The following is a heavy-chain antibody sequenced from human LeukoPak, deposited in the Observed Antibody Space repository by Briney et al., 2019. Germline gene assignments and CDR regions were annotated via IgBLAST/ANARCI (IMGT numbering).Heavy chain of an antibody. D-gene: IGHD4/OR15-4a*01. CDR3: ARSEINDYMRF. Sequence: SETLSLTCIVSGYSIRNGFRWGWISLSPGKGLEWIGSIDYTGRPSYNPSLKSRISILIDTSKNLFSLNLASATAAHTAIYLCARSEINDYMRFWGQGLQVIVSS. V-gene: IGHV4-38-2*02. CDR1: GYSIRNGFR. CDR2: IDYTGRP. J-gene: IGHJ4*02.